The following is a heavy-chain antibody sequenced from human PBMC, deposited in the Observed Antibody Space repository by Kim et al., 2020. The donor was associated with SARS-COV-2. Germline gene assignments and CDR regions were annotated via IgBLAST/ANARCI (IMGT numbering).Heavy chain of an antibody. Sequence: GGSLRLSCAASGFTLNTYAMSWVRQAPGKGLEWVSTSSGTGADTYNADSVKDRFTSSRDNSMNTLYLQMNSLRAEDTAVYYCARFRYGSRALDYWGQGTL. D-gene: IGHD6-13*01. CDR1: GFTLNTYA. CDR3: ARFRYGSRALDY. V-gene: IGHV3-23*01. J-gene: IGHJ4*02. CDR2: SSGTGADT.